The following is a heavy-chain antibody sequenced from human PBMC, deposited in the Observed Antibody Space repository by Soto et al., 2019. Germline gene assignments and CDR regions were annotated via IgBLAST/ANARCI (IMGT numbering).Heavy chain of an antibody. CDR2: ISGSGGST. D-gene: IGHD3-10*01. CDR1: GFTFSTYA. V-gene: IGHV3-23*01. Sequence: DVQLLESGGGLAQPGGSLRLSCAASGFTFSTYAMTWVRQAPGKGLEWVSGISGSGGSTYYADSVKGRFTISRDNSKNTVYLQMNSLRAEDTAVYYCAKAVYYFGSGSPMDYWGQGTLVTVSS. J-gene: IGHJ4*02. CDR3: AKAVYYFGSGSPMDY.